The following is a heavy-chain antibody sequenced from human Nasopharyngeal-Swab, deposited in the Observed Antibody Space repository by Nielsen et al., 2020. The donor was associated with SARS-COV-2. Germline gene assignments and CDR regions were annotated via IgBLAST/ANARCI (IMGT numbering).Heavy chain of an antibody. J-gene: IGHJ4*02. CDR2: IYPDDSDT. Sequence: VRQMPGKGLEWMGLIYPDDSDTRYSPSFQGQVTISADTSISTAYLQWSSLKASDTVMYYCARQGGDGYYFDYWGQGTLVTVSS. V-gene: IGHV5-51*01. D-gene: IGHD2-21*02. CDR3: ARQGGDGYYFDY.